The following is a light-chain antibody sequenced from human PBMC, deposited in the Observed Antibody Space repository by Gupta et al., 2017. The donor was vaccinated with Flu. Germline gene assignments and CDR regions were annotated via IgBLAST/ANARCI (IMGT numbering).Light chain of an antibody. CDR2: GAS. V-gene: IGKV1-39*01. J-gene: IGKJ4*01. CDR3: QQCDNTPNT. Sequence: PSSLSASVGDSVTISCRASQRVNTYLNWYQQKPGKAPKLLIFGASSMESGIPSRFSGSGSRTDFTLTITKLQPEDFAIYYCQQCDNTPNTFGRGTKLEIK. CDR1: QRVNTY.